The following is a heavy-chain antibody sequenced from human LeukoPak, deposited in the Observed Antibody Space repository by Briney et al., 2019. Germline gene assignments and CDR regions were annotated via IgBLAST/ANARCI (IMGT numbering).Heavy chain of an antibody. CDR3: ARPLSLDAFDI. V-gene: IGHV4-38-2*02. J-gene: IGHJ3*02. Sequence: SETLSLTCTVSGYSISSGYYWGWIRQPPGKGLEWIGSIYHSGSTYYNPSLKSRVTISVDTSKNQFSLKLSSVTAADTAVYYCARPLSLDAFDIWGQGTMVTASS. CDR1: GYSISSGYY. CDR2: IYHSGST.